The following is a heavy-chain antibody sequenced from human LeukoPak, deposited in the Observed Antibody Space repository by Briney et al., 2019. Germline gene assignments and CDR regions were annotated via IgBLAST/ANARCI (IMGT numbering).Heavy chain of an antibody. CDR1: GFTFSSYA. V-gene: IGHV3-23*01. CDR3: ARDNTAMVKK. Sequence: GGSLRLSCAASGFTFSSYAMSWVRQAPGKGLEWVSAISGSGGSTYYADSVKGRFTISRDNAKNSLYLQMNSLRAEDTAVYYCARDNTAMVKKWGQGTLVTVSS. J-gene: IGHJ4*02. CDR2: ISGSGGST. D-gene: IGHD5-18*01.